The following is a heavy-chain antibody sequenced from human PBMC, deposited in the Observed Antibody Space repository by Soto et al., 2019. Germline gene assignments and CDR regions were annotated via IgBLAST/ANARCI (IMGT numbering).Heavy chain of an antibody. J-gene: IGHJ4*02. D-gene: IGHD3-3*02. Sequence: SETLSVTCAVSDYSINISHWWNLFLQPPWKVLEWIGQISHSGSTNYNPSLTSRVTISVDKYKNHFSLKLTSVTAADTAVYYCAARHFWSGHWTDTRIDYRGKRNMVTVSS. CDR1: DYSINISHW. CDR2: ISHSGST. V-gene: IGHV4-4*02. CDR3: AARHFWSGHWTDTRIDY.